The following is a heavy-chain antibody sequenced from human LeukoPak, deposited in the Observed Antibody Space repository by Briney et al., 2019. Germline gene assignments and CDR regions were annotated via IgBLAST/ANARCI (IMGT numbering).Heavy chain of an antibody. D-gene: IGHD3-10*01. Sequence: SETLCLTCTVSGGSISSYYWSWIRQPPGKGLEWIGYIYYSGSTNYNPSLKSRVTISVDTSKNQFSLKLSSVNAADTAVYYCARDRDRGDFDYWGQGTLVTVSS. CDR2: IYYSGST. J-gene: IGHJ4*02. CDR3: ARDRDRGDFDY. V-gene: IGHV4-59*01. CDR1: GGSISSYY.